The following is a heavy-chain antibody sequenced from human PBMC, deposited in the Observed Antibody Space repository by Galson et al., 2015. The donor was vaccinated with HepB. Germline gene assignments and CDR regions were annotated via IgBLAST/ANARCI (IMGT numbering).Heavy chain of an antibody. Sequence: SLRLSCAASGFTVTKNHMTWVRQAPGKGLEWLSIIYSVGTTYYADSVKGRFTISRDSSKNTLYLQMNSLRAEATAIYYCLGFPGYWGQGTLVTVSS. D-gene: IGHD2-15*01. CDR2: IYSVGTT. CDR1: GFTVTKNH. V-gene: IGHV3-53*01. J-gene: IGHJ4*02. CDR3: LGFPGY.